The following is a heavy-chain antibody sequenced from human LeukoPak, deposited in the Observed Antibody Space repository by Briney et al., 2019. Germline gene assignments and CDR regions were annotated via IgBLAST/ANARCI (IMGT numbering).Heavy chain of an antibody. Sequence: PLHTLSLTCAISGDSVSGNSAAWNCIRQSPSRGLDRKGRTYYRSQWYNDYAVSVTSPITINPDTSKKHIYLHLNSVTPEDTAVYYCARERQDGFDIWGQGTMVTVSS. CDR3: ARERQDGFDI. V-gene: IGHV6-1*01. CDR1: GDSVSGNSAA. J-gene: IGHJ3*02. CDR2: TYYRSQWYN.